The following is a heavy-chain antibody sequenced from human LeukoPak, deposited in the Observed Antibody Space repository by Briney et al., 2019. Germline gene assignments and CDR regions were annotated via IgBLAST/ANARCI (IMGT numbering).Heavy chain of an antibody. CDR1: GFSLSTSGMR. CDR3: ARLNSGTYLDY. D-gene: IGHD1-26*01. CDR2: IDWDDDK. V-gene: IGHV2-70*04. J-gene: IGHJ4*02. Sequence: SGPTLVNPTQTLTLTCTFSGFSLSTSGMRVSWIRQPPGKALEWLARIDWDDDKFYSTSLKTRLTISKDTSKNQVVLTMTNMDPVDTAAYYCARLNSGTYLDYWGQGTLVTVSS.